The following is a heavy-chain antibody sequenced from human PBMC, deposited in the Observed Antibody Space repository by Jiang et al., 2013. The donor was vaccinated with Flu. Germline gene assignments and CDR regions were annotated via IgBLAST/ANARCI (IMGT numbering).Heavy chain of an antibody. D-gene: IGHD3-16*01. V-gene: IGHV4-31*03. CDR3: ARGPLGENWFDP. Sequence: VKPSQTLSLTCTVSGGSISSGGYYWSWIRQHPGKGLEWIGYIYYSGSTYYNPSLKSRVTISVDTSKNQFSLKLSSVTAADTAVYYCARGPLGENWFDPWGQGTLVTVSS. CDR1: GGSISSGGYY. CDR2: IYYSGST. J-gene: IGHJ5*02.